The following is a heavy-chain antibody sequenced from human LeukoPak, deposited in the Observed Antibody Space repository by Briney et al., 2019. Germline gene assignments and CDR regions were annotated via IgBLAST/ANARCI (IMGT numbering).Heavy chain of an antibody. CDR1: GGSFSGYY. Sequence: MPSETLSLTCAVYGGSFSGYYWSWIRQPPGKGLEWIREINHSGSTNYNPSLKSRVTISVDTSKNQFSLKLSSVTAADTAVYYCARGPDIVVVVAATLDWYFDLWGRGTLVTVSS. CDR2: INHSGST. D-gene: IGHD2-15*01. CDR3: ARGPDIVVVVAATLDWYFDL. J-gene: IGHJ2*01. V-gene: IGHV4-34*01.